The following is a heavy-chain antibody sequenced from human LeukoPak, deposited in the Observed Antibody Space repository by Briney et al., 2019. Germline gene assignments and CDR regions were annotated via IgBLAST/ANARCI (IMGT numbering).Heavy chain of an antibody. V-gene: IGHV1-2*02. J-gene: IGHJ3*02. D-gene: IGHD1-1*01. Sequence: ASVKVSCKASGYTLTDYYIHWVRQAPGQGLEWMGWITPSSGGTIYAQKFQGRVTMTRDMSISTAYMELSRLRSDDTAVYYCAKVASTTRRHDAFDIWGQGTLVTVSS. CDR1: GYTLTDYY. CDR3: AKVASTTRRHDAFDI. CDR2: ITPSSGGT.